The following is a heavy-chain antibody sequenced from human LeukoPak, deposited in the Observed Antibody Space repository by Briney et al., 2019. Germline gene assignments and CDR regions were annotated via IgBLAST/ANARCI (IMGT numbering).Heavy chain of an antibody. Sequence: ASVKVSCKGSGYTFTVYYMHWVRQAPGHGLEWMGWINPNSGGTNYTQKFQGRVTMTSDTSISTAYMELSRLRSDDTAVYYCARGDTIFDAGSLDYWGQGTLVTVSS. D-gene: IGHD3-3*01. CDR2: INPNSGGT. CDR1: GYTFTVYY. J-gene: IGHJ4*02. V-gene: IGHV1-2*02. CDR3: ARGDTIFDAGSLDY.